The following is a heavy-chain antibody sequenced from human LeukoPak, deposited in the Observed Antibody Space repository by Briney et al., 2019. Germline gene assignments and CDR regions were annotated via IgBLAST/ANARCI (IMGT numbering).Heavy chain of an antibody. CDR3: ARARVYSYGYSDY. CDR1: GFTFSSYS. Sequence: GGSLRLSCAGPGFTFSSYSMNWVRQAPGKGLEWVSYISSSSNIIDYTDSVKGRFTISRDNAKNSLYLQMNSLRAEDTAVYYCARARVYSYGYSDYWGQGTLVTVSS. J-gene: IGHJ4*02. CDR2: ISSSSNII. D-gene: IGHD5-18*01. V-gene: IGHV3-48*01.